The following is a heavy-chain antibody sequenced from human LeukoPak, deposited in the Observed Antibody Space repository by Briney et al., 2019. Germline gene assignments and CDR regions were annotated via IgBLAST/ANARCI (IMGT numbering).Heavy chain of an antibody. CDR1: GFTFSSYA. J-gene: IGHJ4*02. Sequence: GGSLRLSCAASGFTFSSYAMHWVRQAPGKGLEWVAVISYDGSNKYYADSVKGRFTISRDNSKNTLYLQMNSLRAEDTAVYYCARGTIEYSSSSGAIGCFDYWGQGTLVTVSS. CDR3: ARGTIEYSSSSGAIGCFDY. D-gene: IGHD6-6*01. CDR2: ISYDGSNK. V-gene: IGHV3-30*01.